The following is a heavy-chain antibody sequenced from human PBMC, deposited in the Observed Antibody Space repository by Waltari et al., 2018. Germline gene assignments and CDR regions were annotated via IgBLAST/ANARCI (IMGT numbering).Heavy chain of an antibody. J-gene: IGHJ3*02. CDR2: IYWNDDK. D-gene: IGHD3-3*01. CDR3: AAVKYYDFWSGHIDAFDI. Sequence: QITLKESGPTLVKPTQTLTLTCTFSGFSLSTSGVGVGWIRQPPGKALECISLIYWNDDKRYSPSLKSRLTITKDTSKNQVVLTMTNMDPVDTVTYYCAAVKYYDFWSGHIDAFDIWGQGTMVTVSS. V-gene: IGHV2-5*01. CDR1: GFSLSTSGVG.